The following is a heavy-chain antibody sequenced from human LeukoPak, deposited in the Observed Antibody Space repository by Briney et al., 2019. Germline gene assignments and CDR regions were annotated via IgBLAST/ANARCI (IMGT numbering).Heavy chain of an antibody. D-gene: IGHD3-22*01. CDR2: IDSSGST. J-gene: IGHJ5*02. CDR3: ARDTTMIVVARGFDP. CDR1: GGSISSGSYY. Sequence: PSQTLSLTCTVAGGSISSGSYYWTWLRQPVGKGLEWIGRIDSSGSTNYNPSLKSRVSISVDTSKNQFSLKLSSVTAADTAVYYCARDTTMIVVARGFDPWGQGTLVTVSS. V-gene: IGHV4-61*02.